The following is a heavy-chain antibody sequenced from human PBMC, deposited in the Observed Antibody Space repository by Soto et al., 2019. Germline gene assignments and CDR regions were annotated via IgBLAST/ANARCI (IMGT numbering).Heavy chain of an antibody. D-gene: IGHD6-6*01. CDR1: GGTFSSYA. V-gene: IGHV1-69*06. CDR3: ARAPYSSSSSLDY. CDR2: IIPIFGTA. Sequence: SVKVSYKASGGTFSSYAISWLRQAPGQGLEWMGGIIPIFGTANYAQKFQGGVTITADKSTSTAYMELSSLRSEDTAVYYCARAPYSSSSSLDYWGQGTLVTVSS. J-gene: IGHJ4*02.